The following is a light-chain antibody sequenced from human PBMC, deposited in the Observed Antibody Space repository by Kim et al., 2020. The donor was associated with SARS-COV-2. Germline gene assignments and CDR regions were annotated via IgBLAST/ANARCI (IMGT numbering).Light chain of an antibody. CDR1: QSVSSS. Sequence: LSPGERVTLSCRASQSVSSSLAWYQQKPGQAPRLLIYDASNRATGIPARFSGSGSGTDFTLIISSLEPEDFAVYYCQQRSNWPITFGQGTRLEIK. V-gene: IGKV3-11*01. CDR2: DAS. CDR3: QQRSNWPIT. J-gene: IGKJ5*01.